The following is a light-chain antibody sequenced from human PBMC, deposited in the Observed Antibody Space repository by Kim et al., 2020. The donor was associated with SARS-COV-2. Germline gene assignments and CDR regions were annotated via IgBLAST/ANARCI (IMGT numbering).Light chain of an antibody. J-gene: IGLJ3*02. CDR1: NIGSKS. Sequence: PGKTARITRGGNNIGSKSVHWYQQKPGHAPVLVIHYARDRPSGIPERFSGSNSGNTATLTISRVEAGDEADYYCQVWDSSSDHRVFGGGTQLTVL. CDR2: YAR. V-gene: IGLV3-21*04. CDR3: QVWDSSSDHRV.